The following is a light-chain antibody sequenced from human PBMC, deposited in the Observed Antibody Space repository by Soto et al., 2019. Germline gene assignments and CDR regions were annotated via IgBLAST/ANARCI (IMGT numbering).Light chain of an antibody. CDR3: QSYDSSLSGSGV. CDR1: XSNIGAGYD. Sequence: QSVLTQPPSVSGAPGQRVTISCTXSXSNIGAGYDVHWYQQLPGTAPKLLIYGNSNRPSGVPDRFSGSKSGTSASLAITGLQAEDEADYYCQSYDSSLSGSGVFGTGTKLTVL. J-gene: IGLJ1*01. CDR2: GNS. V-gene: IGLV1-40*01.